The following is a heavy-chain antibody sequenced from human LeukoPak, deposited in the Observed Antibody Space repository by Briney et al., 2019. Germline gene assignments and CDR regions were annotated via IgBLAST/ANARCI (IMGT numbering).Heavy chain of an antibody. V-gene: IGHV5-10-1*01. CDR1: GYSFTSYW. CDR2: IDPSDSYT. D-gene: IGHD5-24*01. Sequence: GESLKISCKGSGYSFTSYWISWVRQMPGKGLEWMGRIDPSDSYTNYSPSFQGHATISADKSISTAYLQWSSLKASDTAMYYCASKGMATIRSYYYGMDVWGQGTTVTVSS. J-gene: IGHJ6*02. CDR3: ASKGMATIRSYYYGMDV.